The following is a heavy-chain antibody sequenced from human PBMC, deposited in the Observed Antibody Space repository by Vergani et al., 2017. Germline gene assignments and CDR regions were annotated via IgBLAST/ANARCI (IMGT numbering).Heavy chain of an antibody. V-gene: IGHV3-30*18. J-gene: IGHJ4*02. CDR2: ISYDGSNK. CDR3: AKDLGNDFWSGDFDY. D-gene: IGHD3-3*01. CDR1: GFTFSSSG. Sequence: VQLVESGGGLVQPGGSLRLSCAASGFTFSSSGMHWVRQAPGKGLEWVAVISYDGSNKYYADSVKGRFTISRDNSKNTLYLQMNSLRAEDTAVYYCAKDLGNDFWSGDFDYWGQGTLVTVSS.